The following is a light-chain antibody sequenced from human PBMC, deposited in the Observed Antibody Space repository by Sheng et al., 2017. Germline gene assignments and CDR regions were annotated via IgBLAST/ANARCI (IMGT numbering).Light chain of an antibody. V-gene: IGKV3-20*01. CDR3: QHYAGSPPWA. CDR1: ESVSRTY. Sequence: ENVLTQSPDTLSLSPGERATLSCRASESVSRTYLAWFQQKPGQAPRLLIYAASFRATGVPDRFSGSASGTDFTLTISGLEPEDFAVYYCQHYAGSPPWAFGQGTKVEI. J-gene: IGKJ1*01. CDR2: AAS.